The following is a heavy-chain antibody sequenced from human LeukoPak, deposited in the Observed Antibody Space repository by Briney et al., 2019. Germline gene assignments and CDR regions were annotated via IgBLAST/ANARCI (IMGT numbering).Heavy chain of an antibody. CDR3: ARNAPHYYGSGSYYN. CDR1: GFTVSSNY. V-gene: IGHV3-53*01. CDR2: IYSGGST. Sequence: GGSLRLSCAASGFTVSSNYMSWVRQAPGKGLEWVSVIYSGGSTYYADSVKGRFTISRDNSKNTLYLQMNSLRAEDTAVYYCARNAPHYYGSGSYYNWGQGTLVTVSS. D-gene: IGHD3-10*01. J-gene: IGHJ4*02.